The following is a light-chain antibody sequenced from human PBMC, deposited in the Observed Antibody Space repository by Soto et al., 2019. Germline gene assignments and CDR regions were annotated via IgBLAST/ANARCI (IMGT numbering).Light chain of an antibody. CDR3: QQSYSTPPIT. J-gene: IGKJ5*01. V-gene: IGKV1-27*01. CDR1: QGIGNY. Sequence: DIQMTQSPSSLSASVGDRVTITCRASQGIGNYLAWYQQKPGKVPKLLIYTSSTLQSGVPSRFSGSGSGTDFTLTISSLQPEDFATYYCQQSYSTPPITFGQGTRLEIK. CDR2: TSS.